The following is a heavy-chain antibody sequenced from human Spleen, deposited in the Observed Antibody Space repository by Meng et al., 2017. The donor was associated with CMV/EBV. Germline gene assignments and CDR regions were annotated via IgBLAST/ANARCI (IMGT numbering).Heavy chain of an antibody. J-gene: IGHJ4*02. CDR1: GFTFSSYS. D-gene: IGHD1-26*01. CDR2: ISSASSTI. V-gene: IGHV3-48*01. CDR3: AKGGAMTPDF. Sequence: ETLSLTCAASGFTFSSYSMNWVRQAPGKGLEWVSYISSASSTIYYADSVKGRFTISRDNSKNTLYLQMSSLTAEDTAVYYCAKGGAMTPDFWGQGVLVTVSS.